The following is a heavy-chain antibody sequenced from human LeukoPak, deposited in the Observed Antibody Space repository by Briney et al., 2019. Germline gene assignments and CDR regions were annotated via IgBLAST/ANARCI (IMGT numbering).Heavy chain of an antibody. CDR1: GFTFDDYG. D-gene: IGHD2-15*01. CDR2: INWNGGSK. J-gene: IGHJ4*02. Sequence: PGGSLRLSCTASGFTFDDYGMSWVRQAPGKGLEWVSGINWNGGSKGYADSVKGRFTISRDNSKNTVYLQMNSLRDGDTAVYYCAREKQSGRTPFDYWGQGSLVTVSS. CDR3: AREKQSGRTPFDY. V-gene: IGHV3-20*04.